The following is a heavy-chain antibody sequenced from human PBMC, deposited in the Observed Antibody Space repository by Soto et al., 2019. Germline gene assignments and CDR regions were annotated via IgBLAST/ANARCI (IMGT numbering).Heavy chain of an antibody. Sequence: GPTPVNPTQTLTLTWTFSGFSLSTSGMCVSWIRQPPGKALEWLARIDWYDDKYYSTSLKTRLTISKDTSKNQVVLTMTNMDPVDTATYYCARSLASYYDFWSGYYPYGMDVWGQGP. CDR2: IDWYDDK. D-gene: IGHD3-3*01. CDR3: ARSLASYYDFWSGYYPYGMDV. CDR1: GFSLSTSGMC. J-gene: IGHJ6*02. V-gene: IGHV2-70*11.